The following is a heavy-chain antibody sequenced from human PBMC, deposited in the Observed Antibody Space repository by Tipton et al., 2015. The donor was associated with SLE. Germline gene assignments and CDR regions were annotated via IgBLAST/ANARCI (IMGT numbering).Heavy chain of an antibody. CDR2: LYYSGNT. CDR1: GDSISSGGYY. CDR3: ARGYCSDGVCYGFGFFDY. D-gene: IGHD2-8*01. J-gene: IGHJ4*02. V-gene: IGHV4-39*07. Sequence: TLSLTCTVSGDSISSGGYYWTWIRQPPGKGLEWIGVLYYSGNTYYNPSLKSPVTLSIDTSKNQFSLKMRSVTAADTAVYFCARGYCSDGVCYGFGFFDYWGQGNLVTVSS.